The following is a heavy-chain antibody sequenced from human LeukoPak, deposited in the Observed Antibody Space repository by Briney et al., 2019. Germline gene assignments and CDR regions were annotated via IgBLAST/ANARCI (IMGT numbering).Heavy chain of an antibody. CDR3: ARGGGVSGLDP. V-gene: IGHV1-2*02. D-gene: IGHD2-8*02. CDR1: GYTFTGYY. Sequence: GASVKVSCKASGYTFTGYYMHWVRQAPGQGLEWMGWINPNSGGRNYAQKFQGRVTMTRDTSISTAYMELSRLRSDDTAVYYCARGGGVSGLDPWGQGTLVTVSS. CDR2: INPNSGGR. J-gene: IGHJ5*02.